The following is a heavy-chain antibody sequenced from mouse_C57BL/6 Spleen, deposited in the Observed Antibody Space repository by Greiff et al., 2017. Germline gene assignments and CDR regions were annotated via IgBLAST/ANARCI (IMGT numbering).Heavy chain of an antibody. CDR2: IWSGGST. J-gene: IGHJ4*01. D-gene: IGHD1-1*01. Sequence: VQLVESGPGLVQPSQSLSITCTVSGFSLTSYGVHWVRQSPGKGLEWLGVIWSGGSTDYNAAFISRLSISKDNSKSQVFFKMNRLQADDTAIYYCARHPPPTTVVATDAMDYWGQGTSVTVSS. V-gene: IGHV2-2*01. CDR3: ARHPPPTTVVATDAMDY. CDR1: GFSLTSYG.